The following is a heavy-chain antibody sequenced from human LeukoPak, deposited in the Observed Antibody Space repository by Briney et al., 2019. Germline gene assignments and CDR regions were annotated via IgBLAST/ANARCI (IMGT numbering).Heavy chain of an antibody. CDR1: GFTFSSYS. CDR3: ARDSGNYLDAFDI. Sequence: GGSLRLSCAASGFTFSSYSMNWVRQAPGKGLEWVSSISSSSIYKYYADSVKGRFTISRDNAKKSLYLQMNSLRAEDTAVYYCARDSGNYLDAFDIWGQGTMVTVSS. CDR2: ISSSSIYK. J-gene: IGHJ3*02. V-gene: IGHV3-21*01. D-gene: IGHD1-7*01.